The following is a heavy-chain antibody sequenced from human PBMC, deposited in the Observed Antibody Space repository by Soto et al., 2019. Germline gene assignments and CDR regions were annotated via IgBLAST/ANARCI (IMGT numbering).Heavy chain of an antibody. D-gene: IGHD6-13*01. CDR2: IYSGGST. CDR3: ARDIAAAGTGPYYYYYYGMDV. V-gene: IGHV3-53*01. Sequence: GSLRLSCAASGFTVSSNYMSWVRQAPGKGLEWVSVIYSGGSTYYADSVKGRFTISRDNSKNTLYLQMNSLRAEDTAVYYCARDIAAAGTGPYYYYYYGMDVWGQGTTVTVSS. CDR1: GFTVSSNY. J-gene: IGHJ6*02.